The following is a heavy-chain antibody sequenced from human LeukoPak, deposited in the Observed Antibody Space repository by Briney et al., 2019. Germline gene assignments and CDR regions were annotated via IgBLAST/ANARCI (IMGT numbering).Heavy chain of an antibody. D-gene: IGHD6-19*01. V-gene: IGHV3-9*01. Sequence: SLRLSCVASGFTFDDYAMRWVRPAPGKGVGWVSVFSWNSGSIGYAHSVKGRFTISRDNAKSSLYLQMNSLRAEDTALYYCAKSTRFKYISLHYYYSGMDVWGQGTTVTVSS. CDR1: GFTFDDYA. J-gene: IGHJ6*02. CDR3: AKSTRFKYISLHYYYSGMDV. CDR2: FSWNSGSI.